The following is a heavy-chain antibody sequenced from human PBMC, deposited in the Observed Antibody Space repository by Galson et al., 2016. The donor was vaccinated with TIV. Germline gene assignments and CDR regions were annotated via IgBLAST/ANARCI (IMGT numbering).Heavy chain of an antibody. CDR1: GYRFSHSW. CDR2: IYPGDSDT. D-gene: IGHD3-3*01. Sequence: QSGAEVKKPGGSLKISCKTSGYRFSHSWIGWVRQKPGKGLEWVGHIYPGDSDTRYSPSFQGHVTISADTSIDTAYLQWGSLKASDTAIYYCARHGYDFWNGQDYFFYGMAVWGQGTTVTVSS. J-gene: IGHJ6*02. V-gene: IGHV5-51*01. CDR3: ARHGYDFWNGQDYFFYGMAV.